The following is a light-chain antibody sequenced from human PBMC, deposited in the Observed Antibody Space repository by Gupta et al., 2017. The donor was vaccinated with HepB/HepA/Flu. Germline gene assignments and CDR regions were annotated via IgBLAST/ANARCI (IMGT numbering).Light chain of an antibody. Sequence: EIVLTQSPATLSLSPGERSTLSCRASQSVSSYLAWYQQKPGQAPRLIIYDASNSAKGSPARFSGSGEVKDFTLTSSSREKEDCAVYYGQQRSILITFGGGTKVDIK. CDR1: QSVSSY. V-gene: IGKV3-11*01. CDR3: QQRSILIT. J-gene: IGKJ4*01. CDR2: DAS.